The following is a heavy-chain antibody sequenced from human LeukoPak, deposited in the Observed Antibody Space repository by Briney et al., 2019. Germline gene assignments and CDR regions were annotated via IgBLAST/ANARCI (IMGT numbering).Heavy chain of an antibody. J-gene: IGHJ4*02. Sequence: SETLSLTCTVSGGSISSGGYYWSWIRQPPGKGLEWIGYIYYSGSTYYNPSLKSRVTISVDTSKNQFSLKLSSVTAADTAVYYCASSLSIAARPDYWGQGTLVTVSS. CDR3: ASSLSIAARPDY. CDR2: IYYSGST. CDR1: GGSISSGGYY. D-gene: IGHD6-6*01. V-gene: IGHV4-30-4*08.